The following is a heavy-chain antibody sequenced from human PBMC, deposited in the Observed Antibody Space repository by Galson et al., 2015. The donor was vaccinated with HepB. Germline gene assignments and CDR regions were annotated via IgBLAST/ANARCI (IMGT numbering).Heavy chain of an antibody. Sequence: ASVKVSCKASGYNFPTYGISWVRPAPGQGLEWMGWISTYNGNTKYAQKLQDRITMTRDTSTNTVYMDLRTLTSDDTAVYYCARFNYEEIFDIWGQGTFVTVSS. J-gene: IGHJ3*02. CDR3: ARFNYEEIFDI. CDR2: ISTYNGNT. CDR1: GYNFPTYG. V-gene: IGHV1-18*01. D-gene: IGHD4-11*01.